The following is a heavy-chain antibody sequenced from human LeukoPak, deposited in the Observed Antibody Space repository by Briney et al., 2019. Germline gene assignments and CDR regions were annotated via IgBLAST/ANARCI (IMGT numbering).Heavy chain of an antibody. CDR1: GYTFTSYG. J-gene: IGHJ4*02. CDR2: INPNSGGT. CDR3: ARAQSRGFGVVIKGRYYFDY. V-gene: IGHV1-2*06. Sequence: ASVKVSCKASGYTFTSYGISWVRQAPGQGLEWMGRINPNSGGTNYAQKFQGRVTMTRDTSISTAYMELSRLRSDDTAVYYCARAQSRGFGVVIKGRYYFDYWGQGTLVTVSS. D-gene: IGHD3-3*01.